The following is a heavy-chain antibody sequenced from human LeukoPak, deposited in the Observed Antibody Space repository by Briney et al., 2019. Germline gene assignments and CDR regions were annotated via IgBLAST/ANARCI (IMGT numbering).Heavy chain of an antibody. Sequence: PGRSLRLSCAASGFNFSNHAIHWVRQAPGKGLEWVAVISYDGRNKLYADSVKGRFTISRDNSKNTLYLQMNSLRAEDTAVYYCAREKGYCSGGSCPDAFDIWGQGTMVTVSS. CDR2: ISYDGRNK. D-gene: IGHD2-15*01. V-gene: IGHV3-30*04. CDR3: AREKGYCSGGSCPDAFDI. J-gene: IGHJ3*02. CDR1: GFNFSNHA.